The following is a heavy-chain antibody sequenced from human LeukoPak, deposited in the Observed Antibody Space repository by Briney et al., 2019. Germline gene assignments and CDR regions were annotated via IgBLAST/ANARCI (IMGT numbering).Heavy chain of an antibody. J-gene: IGHJ4*02. V-gene: IGHV3-30*04. CDR2: ISYDGSYK. Sequence: LAGGSLRLSCAASGFTFSPYSIHWVRQAPGKGLEWLAFISYDGSYKYYADSVKGRFTISRDNSKNTLDLQMNSLRPEDTAVYFCARDAYDILNYFDYWGQGTLVTVSS. CDR3: ARDAYDILNYFDY. CDR1: GFTFSPYS. D-gene: IGHD3-22*01.